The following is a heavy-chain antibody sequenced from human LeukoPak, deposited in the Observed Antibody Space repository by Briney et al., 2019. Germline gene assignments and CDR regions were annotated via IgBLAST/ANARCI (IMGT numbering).Heavy chain of an antibody. CDR3: AKDMKYYYDSSGYFDY. CDR1: GFTFSSYA. V-gene: IGHV3-23*01. J-gene: IGHJ4*02. D-gene: IGHD3-22*01. CDR2: ISVTGGST. Sequence: GGSLRLSCAVSGFTFSSYAMSWVRQAPGKGLEWVSSISVTGGSTYYADSVKGRFTISRDNSKNTLYLQMNSLRAEDTAVYYCAKDMKYYYDSSGYFDYWGQGTLVTVSS.